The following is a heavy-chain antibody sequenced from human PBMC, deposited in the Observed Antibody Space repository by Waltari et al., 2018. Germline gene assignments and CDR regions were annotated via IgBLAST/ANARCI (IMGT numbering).Heavy chain of an antibody. CDR1: GYSISSGYY. V-gene: IGHV4-38-2*01. CDR2: IYHSGST. J-gene: IGHJ3*02. Sequence: QVQLQESGPGLVKPSETLSLPCAVSGYSISSGYYWGWIRQPPGKGLGWIGSIYHSGSTYYNPSLKSRVTISVDTSKNQFSLKLSSVTAADTAVYYCARVTTRYAFDIWGQGTMVTVSS. D-gene: IGHD3-22*01. CDR3: ARVTTRYAFDI.